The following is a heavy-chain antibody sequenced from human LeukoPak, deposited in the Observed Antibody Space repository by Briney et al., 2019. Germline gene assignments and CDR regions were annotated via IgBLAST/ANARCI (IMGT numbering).Heavy chain of an antibody. CDR2: IYYSGST. CDR1: GGSISSYY. CDR3: AKYYYDSSGYWNFDY. V-gene: IGHV4-59*01. D-gene: IGHD3-22*01. Sequence: SETLSPTCTVSGGSISSYYWSWIRQPPGKGLEWIGYIYYSGSTNYNPSLKSRVTISVDTSKNQFSLKLSSVTAADTAVYYCAKYYYDSSGYWNFDYWGQGTLVTVSS. J-gene: IGHJ4*02.